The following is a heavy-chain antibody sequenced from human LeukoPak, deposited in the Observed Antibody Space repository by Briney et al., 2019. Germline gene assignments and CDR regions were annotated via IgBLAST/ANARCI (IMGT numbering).Heavy chain of an antibody. CDR2: ISGSGGST. Sequence: GGSLRLSCAASGFTVSSNYMSWVRQAPGKGLEWVSAISGSGGSTYYADSVKGRFTISRDNSKNTLYLQMNSLRAEDTAVYYCAKEGATDYYYMDVWGKGTTVTVSS. V-gene: IGHV3-23*01. D-gene: IGHD5-24*01. J-gene: IGHJ6*03. CDR3: AKEGATDYYYMDV. CDR1: GFTVSSNY.